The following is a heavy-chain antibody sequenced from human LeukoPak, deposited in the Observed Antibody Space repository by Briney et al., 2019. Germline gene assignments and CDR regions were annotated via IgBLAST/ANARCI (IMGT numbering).Heavy chain of an antibody. Sequence: SETLSLTCAVSGGSISSSNWWSWVRQPPGKGLEWIGEIYHSGSTNYNPSLKSRVTISVDKSKNQFSLKLSSVTAADTAVYYCARDWRLYCSGGSCYSNWFDPWGQGTLVTVSS. V-gene: IGHV4-4*02. CDR2: IYHSGST. D-gene: IGHD2-15*01. CDR1: GGSISSSNW. J-gene: IGHJ5*02. CDR3: ARDWRLYCSGGSCYSNWFDP.